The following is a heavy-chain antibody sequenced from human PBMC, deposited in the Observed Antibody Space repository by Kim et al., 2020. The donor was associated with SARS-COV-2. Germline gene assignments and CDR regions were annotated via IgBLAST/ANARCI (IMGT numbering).Heavy chain of an antibody. J-gene: IGHJ4*02. D-gene: IGHD3-3*01. CDR2: IYSGGSST. V-gene: IGHV3-23*03. CDR3: AKVEGPPLSHFDY. Sequence: GGSLRLSCAASGFTFSSYAMSWVRQAPGKGLEWVSVIYSGGSSTYYADSVKGRFTISRDNSKNTLYLQMNSLRAEDTAVYYCAKVEGPPLSHFDYWAREPWSPSPQ. CDR1: GFTFSSYA.